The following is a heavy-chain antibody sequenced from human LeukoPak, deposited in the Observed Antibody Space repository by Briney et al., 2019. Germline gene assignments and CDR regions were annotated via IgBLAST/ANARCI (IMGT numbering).Heavy chain of an antibody. D-gene: IGHD3-22*01. Sequence: GGSLRLSCAASGFTFSSYSMNWVRQAPGKGLDWVSSISSSSSYIYYADSVKGRFTISRDNAKNSLYLQMNSLRAEDTAVYYCARDGHYDSSGYYGYWGQGTLVTVSS. CDR2: ISSSSSYI. J-gene: IGHJ4*02. CDR3: ARDGHYDSSGYYGY. CDR1: GFTFSSYS. V-gene: IGHV3-21*01.